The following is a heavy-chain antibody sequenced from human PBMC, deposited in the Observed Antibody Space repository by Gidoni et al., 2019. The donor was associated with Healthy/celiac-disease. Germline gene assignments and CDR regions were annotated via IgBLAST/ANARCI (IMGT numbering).Heavy chain of an antibody. Sequence: QVPLVQSGAEVKKPVASVKVSCKVSGYTLTELSMHWVRQAPGKGLEWMGGFDPEDGETIYAQKFQGRVTMTEDTSTDTAYMELSSLRSEDTAVYYCATDPYYYGSGRDLGFDPWGQGTLVTVSS. D-gene: IGHD3-10*01. J-gene: IGHJ5*02. CDR2: FDPEDGET. CDR3: ATDPYYYGSGRDLGFDP. CDR1: GYTLTELS. V-gene: IGHV1-24*01.